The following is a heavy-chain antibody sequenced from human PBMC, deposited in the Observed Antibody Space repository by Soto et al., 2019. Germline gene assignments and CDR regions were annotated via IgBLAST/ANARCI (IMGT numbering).Heavy chain of an antibody. CDR2: IWYDGSNK. Sequence: GGSLRLSCAASGFTFSSYGMHWVRQAPGKGLEWVAVIWYDGSNKYYADSVKGRFTISRDNSKNTLYLQMNSLRAEDTAVYYCARQITMVRGVVFDYWGQGTLVTVSS. J-gene: IGHJ4*02. V-gene: IGHV3-33*01. CDR3: ARQITMVRGVVFDY. CDR1: GFTFSSYG. D-gene: IGHD3-10*01.